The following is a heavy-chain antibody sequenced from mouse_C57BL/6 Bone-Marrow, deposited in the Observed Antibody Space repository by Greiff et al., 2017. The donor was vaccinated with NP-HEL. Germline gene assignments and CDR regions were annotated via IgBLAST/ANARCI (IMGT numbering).Heavy chain of an antibody. Sequence: QVQLKQPGAELVKPGASVKVSCKASGYTFTSYWMHWVKQRPGQGLEWIGRIHPSDSDTNYNQKFKGKATLTVDKSSSTAYMQLSSLTSEDSAVYYCAIPYYGSSYVQYFDVWGTGTTVTVSS. CDR1: GYTFTSYW. V-gene: IGHV1-74*01. J-gene: IGHJ1*03. CDR3: AIPYYGSSYVQYFDV. CDR2: IHPSDSDT. D-gene: IGHD1-1*01.